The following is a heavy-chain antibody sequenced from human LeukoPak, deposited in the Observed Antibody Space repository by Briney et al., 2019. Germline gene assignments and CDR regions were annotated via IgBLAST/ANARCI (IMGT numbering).Heavy chain of an antibody. J-gene: IGHJ4*02. CDR3: ARVDRSGSYYQRAPIDY. Sequence: ASVKVSCKASGYTFTINGISWVRQAPGQGLEWMGWISAYNGNTNYAQKLQGRVTMTTDTSTSTAYMELRSLRSDDTAVYYCARVDRSGSYYQRAPIDYWGQGTLVTVSS. D-gene: IGHD1-26*01. CDR1: GYTFTING. V-gene: IGHV1-18*01. CDR2: ISAYNGNT.